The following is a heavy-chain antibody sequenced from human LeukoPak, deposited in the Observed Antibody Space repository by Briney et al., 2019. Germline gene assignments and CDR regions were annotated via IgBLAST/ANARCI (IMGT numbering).Heavy chain of an antibody. Sequence: GGSLRLSCAASGFTFNSYAMSWVRQAPGKGLEWVSAIRGSGGGTYYADSVKGRFTISRDNSKNTLYQQMNSLRDEDTALYYCAKAGIGVVGYFDYWGQGTLVTASS. V-gene: IGHV3-23*01. J-gene: IGHJ4*02. CDR3: AKAGIGVVGYFDY. CDR1: GFTFNSYA. CDR2: IRGSGGGT. D-gene: IGHD6-19*01.